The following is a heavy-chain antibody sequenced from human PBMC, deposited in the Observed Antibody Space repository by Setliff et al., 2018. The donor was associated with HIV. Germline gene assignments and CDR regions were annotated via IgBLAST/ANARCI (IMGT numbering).Heavy chain of an antibody. CDR1: GYTFTNYG. D-gene: IGHD1-26*01. CDR3: ARILVGVDDAFDI. CDR2: ISAYNGNT. Sequence: ASVKVSCKASGYTFTNYGISWVRQAPGQGLEWMGWISAYNGNTNYAQKLQDRVTMTTDTSTSTAYMELRSLRSDDTAVYYCARILVGVDDAFDIWGQGKMVTVS. V-gene: IGHV1-18*01. J-gene: IGHJ3*02.